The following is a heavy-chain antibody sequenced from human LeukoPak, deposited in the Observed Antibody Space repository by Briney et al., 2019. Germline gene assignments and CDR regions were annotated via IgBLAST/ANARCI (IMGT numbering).Heavy chain of an antibody. CDR2: IYTSGST. J-gene: IGHJ4*02. CDR3: ARGGSWIGADY. CDR1: GDSISNYY. V-gene: IGHV4-4*07. Sequence: PSETLSLTCIVSGDSISNYYWSWIRQPAGKGLEWIGRIYTSGSTNYNPSLKSRVTMSVDTSKNQFSLNLSSVTAADTAVYFCARGGSWIGADYWGQGTLVTVSS. D-gene: IGHD6-13*01.